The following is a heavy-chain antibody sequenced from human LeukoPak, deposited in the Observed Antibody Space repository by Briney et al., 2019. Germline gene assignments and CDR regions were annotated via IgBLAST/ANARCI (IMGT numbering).Heavy chain of an antibody. Sequence: GGSLRLSCAASGFTFSSYAMHWVRQAPGKGLEWVAVISYDGSNKYYADSVKGRFTISRDNSKNTPYLQMNSLRAEDTAVYYCARDRGYGGNSEAGYFDYWGQGTLVTVSS. CDR2: ISYDGSNK. CDR1: GFTFSSYA. V-gene: IGHV3-30*04. CDR3: ARDRGYGGNSEAGYFDY. D-gene: IGHD4-23*01. J-gene: IGHJ4*02.